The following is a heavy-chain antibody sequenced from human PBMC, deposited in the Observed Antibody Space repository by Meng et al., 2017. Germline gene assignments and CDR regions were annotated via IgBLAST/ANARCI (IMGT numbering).Heavy chain of an antibody. CDR3: ARDSSSGWYHNY. V-gene: IGHV3-53*01. CDR2: IYSGGSK. Sequence: EWQVAGAGRGLLRLGASRTSSCTGRRFPRTNIYMSWVRQAPGKGLEWVSFIYSGGSKYYADSVKGRFSISRDNSKNTLYLQMNSLRAEDTAVYFCARDSSSGWYHNYWGQGTLVTVSS. D-gene: IGHD6-19*01. J-gene: IGHJ4*02. CDR1: RFPRTNIY.